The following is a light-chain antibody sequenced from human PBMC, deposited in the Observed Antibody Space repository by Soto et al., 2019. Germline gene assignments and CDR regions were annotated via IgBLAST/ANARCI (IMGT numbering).Light chain of an antibody. CDR1: QSVSSSY. CDR2: GAS. Sequence: IGMTQSPATLSVSPGESTTLSCRASQSVSSSYLAWYQQKPGQAPRLLIYGASSRATGIPDRFTGSGSGTDFTLTIRSLEPEDFAVYYCQQYGSSPPWTFGQGTKVDIK. V-gene: IGKV3-20*01. CDR3: QQYGSSPPWT. J-gene: IGKJ1*01.